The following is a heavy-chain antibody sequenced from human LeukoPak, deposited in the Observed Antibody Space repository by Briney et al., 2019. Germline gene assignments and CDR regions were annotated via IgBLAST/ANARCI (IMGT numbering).Heavy chain of an antibody. J-gene: IGHJ4*02. CDR3: ARNGGNSDYDY. V-gene: IGHV4-4*02. D-gene: IGHD4-23*01. Sequence: SETLSLTCAVSGGSISSSSSICWTWVRQPPGEGLVWIGEIYHNGATNYNPSLKSRVTMLLDKSKNQFFLKLNSATAADTAVYYCARNGGNSDYDYWGQGTLVTVSA. CDR1: GGSISSSSSIC. CDR2: IYHNGAT.